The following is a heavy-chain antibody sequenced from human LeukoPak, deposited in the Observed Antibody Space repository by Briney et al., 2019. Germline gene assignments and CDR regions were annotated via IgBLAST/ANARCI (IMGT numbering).Heavy chain of an antibody. CDR3: TKGRGI. Sequence: SETLSLTCTVSGGSISSGSYDWYWIRQPAGKGLEWIGHIYTSGSMNYNPSLKSRVTISVDTSKNQFSLKLTSVTAADTAVYYCTKGRGIWGQGTLVTVSS. CDR2: IYTSGSM. CDR1: GGSISSGSYD. V-gene: IGHV4-61*09. J-gene: IGHJ4*02. D-gene: IGHD3-10*01.